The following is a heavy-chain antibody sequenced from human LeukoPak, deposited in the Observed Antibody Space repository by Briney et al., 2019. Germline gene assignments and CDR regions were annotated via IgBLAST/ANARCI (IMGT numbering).Heavy chain of an antibody. J-gene: IGHJ5*02. CDR1: GGSISSGGYY. Sequence: PSQTLSLTCTVSGGSISSGGYYWSWIRQHPGKGLEWIGYIYYSGSTYYNPSLKSRVTISVDTSKNQFSLKLSSVTAADTAVYYCARGSGGDNWFDPWGQGTLVTVSS. CDR2: IYYSGST. V-gene: IGHV4-31*03. CDR3: ARGSGGDNWFDP. D-gene: IGHD4-17*01.